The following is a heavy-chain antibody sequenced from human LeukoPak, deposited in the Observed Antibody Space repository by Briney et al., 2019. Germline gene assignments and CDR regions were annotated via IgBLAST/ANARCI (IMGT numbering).Heavy chain of an antibody. CDR2: ITWDSDDM. D-gene: IGHD1-1*01. CDR3: TRVTSWRTGFDY. J-gene: IGHJ4*02. V-gene: IGHV3-9*01. CDR1: GFSFEAYG. Sequence: GGSLRLSCAASGFSFEAYGMYWVRQAPGKGLEWVSGITWDSDDMAYADSVKGRFTISRDNAKNCLYLQMNSLTVEDTALYYCTRVTSWRTGFDYWGQGTLVTVSS.